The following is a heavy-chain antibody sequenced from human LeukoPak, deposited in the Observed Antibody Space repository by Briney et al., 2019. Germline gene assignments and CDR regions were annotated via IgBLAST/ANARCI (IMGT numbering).Heavy chain of an antibody. CDR1: GASFESHY. D-gene: IGHD4-23*01. V-gene: IGHV4-59*11. CDR3: VRTGWELLTT. CDR2: YFDTGST. J-gene: IGHJ4*02. Sequence: PSETLSLTCNVSGASFESHYWTSIRQTPDKRLEWIGYYFDTGSTDYNPSLKSRVTMSVDRSKNQFFLSLKSVTAADTAVYYCVRTGWELLTTWGPGTPVTVSS.